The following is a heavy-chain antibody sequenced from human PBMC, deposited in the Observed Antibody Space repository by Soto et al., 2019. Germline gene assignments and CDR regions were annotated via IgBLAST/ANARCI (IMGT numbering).Heavy chain of an antibody. CDR3: ARGGWTTYYSPFFDY. V-gene: IGHV2-5*02. D-gene: IGHD3-10*01. CDR1: GFSLSSSGVG. CDR2: IYWDDDK. J-gene: IGHJ4*02. Sequence: QITLKESGPTLVRPTQTLTLTCTFSGFSLSSSGVGVGWIRQPPGKALEWLALIYWDDDKRSSTSLKSRLTITKDTSKNQVVLTLTKLDTVDTATYYCARGGWTTYYSPFFDYWGQGTLVTVSS.